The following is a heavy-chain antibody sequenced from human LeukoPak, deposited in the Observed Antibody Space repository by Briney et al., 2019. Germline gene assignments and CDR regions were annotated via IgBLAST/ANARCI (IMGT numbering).Heavy chain of an antibody. D-gene: IGHD3-16*01. CDR1: GYTFTAHA. CDR2: INVAKGDT. Sequence: ASVKVSCKASGYTFTAHAVHWVRQAPGQRLEWMGWINVAKGDTGYSQKFQDRVTITRDTSASTGYMEMSSLISEDTAVYYCASKPRGESRPFDYWGQGTLVTVSS. V-gene: IGHV1-3*01. CDR3: ASKPRGESRPFDY. J-gene: IGHJ4*02.